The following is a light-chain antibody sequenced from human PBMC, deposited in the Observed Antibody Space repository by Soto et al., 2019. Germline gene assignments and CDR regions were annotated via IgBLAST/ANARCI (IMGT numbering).Light chain of an antibody. V-gene: IGKV3-20*01. CDR1: QSVRNSY. CDR2: GAS. J-gene: IGKJ2*01. Sequence: EILLTQSPGTLSLSPGERATLSCRASQSVRNSYLAWYQQKPGQAPRLLIYGASGRATGIPDRFSGSGSGTDFTLTISRLEPEDFAVYYCHLYGSSPYTFGQGTKLEI. CDR3: HLYGSSPYT.